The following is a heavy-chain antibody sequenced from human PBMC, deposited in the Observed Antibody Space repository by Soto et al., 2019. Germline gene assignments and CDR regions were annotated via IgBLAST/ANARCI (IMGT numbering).Heavy chain of an antibody. CDR3: ARHSLAIRKNNWFDP. CDR2: IFYLGSS. CDR1: GDSIISSDFY. Sequence: LSLTCTVSGDSIISSDFYWGWVRQPPGKGLEWIGSIFYLGSSYYNPSLKSRVTMSVDTSKNQFSLRLRSVTAADTALYFCARHSLAIRKNNWFDPWGQGIMVTV. V-gene: IGHV4-39*01. J-gene: IGHJ5*02. D-gene: IGHD3-3*02.